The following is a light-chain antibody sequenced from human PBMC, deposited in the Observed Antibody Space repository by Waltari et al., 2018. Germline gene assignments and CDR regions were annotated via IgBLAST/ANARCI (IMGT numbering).Light chain of an antibody. J-gene: IGLJ3*02. V-gene: IGLV2-14*03. Sequence: QSALTQPASVSGSPRQSITISCTGTGSDIGAFNYVPWYHQHSGKAPRLIIFGVSDRPSGFSHRFSGSKSGNTASLTISGLQAEDEADYYCTSFTRAKTWVFGGGTKVPVL. CDR2: GVS. CDR1: GSDIGAFNY. CDR3: TSFTRAKTWV.